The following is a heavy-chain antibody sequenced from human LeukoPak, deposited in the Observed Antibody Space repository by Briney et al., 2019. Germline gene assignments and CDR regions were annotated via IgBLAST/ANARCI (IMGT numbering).Heavy chain of an antibody. J-gene: IGHJ5*02. CDR3: ARALGYCSSTSCYLYWFDP. D-gene: IGHD2-2*01. V-gene: IGHV1-8*01. CDR2: MSPNSGNT. CDR1: GYTFTSYD. Sequence: ASVKVSCKASGYTFTSYDINWVRQATGQGLEWMGWMSPNSGNTGYAQKFQGRVTMTRNTSISTAYMELSSLRSEDTAAYYCARALGYCSSTSCYLYWFDPWGQGTLVTVSS.